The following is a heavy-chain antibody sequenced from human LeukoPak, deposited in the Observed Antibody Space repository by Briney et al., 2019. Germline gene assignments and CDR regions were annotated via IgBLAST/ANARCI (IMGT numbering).Heavy chain of an antibody. CDR2: IYISGST. CDR1: GGSISSGSYY. CDR3: AIHHEDGYNSGIDF. D-gene: IGHD5-24*01. V-gene: IGHV4-61*02. J-gene: IGHJ4*02. Sequence: SETLSLTCTVSGGSISSGSYYWGWIRQPAGKGLEWIGRIYISGSTNYNPSLKSRVTISVDTSKNQFSLKLSSVTATATILYYGAIHHEDGYNSGIDFWGQGTLVTVSS.